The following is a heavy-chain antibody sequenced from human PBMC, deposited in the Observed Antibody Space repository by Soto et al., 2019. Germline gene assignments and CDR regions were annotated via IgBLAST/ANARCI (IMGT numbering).Heavy chain of an antibody. D-gene: IGHD6-13*01. J-gene: IGHJ4*02. CDR1: GGSMRNYF. Sequence: SETLSLTCTVSGGSMRNYFWTWIRQPPGKGLEWIGYIHYSGTTSFFPSYNPSLRSRVTISEDTSKNQFSLKLLSVTTADTAVYLCAAGEASSRNLAPYYLDFWGQGTLVTVSS. V-gene: IGHV4-59*01. CDR3: AAGEASSRNLAPYYLDF. CDR2: IHYSGTT.